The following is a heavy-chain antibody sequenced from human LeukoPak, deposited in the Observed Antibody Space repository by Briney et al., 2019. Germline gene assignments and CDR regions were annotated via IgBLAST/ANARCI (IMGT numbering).Heavy chain of an antibody. CDR1: GYTFTSYG. CDR2: ISAYNGNT. D-gene: IGHD2-2*01. CDR3: ARDRSDIVVAPAAADY. V-gene: IGHV1-18*01. Sequence: GASVKVSCKASGYTFTSYGISWVRQAPGQGLEWMGWISAYNGNTNYAQKLQGRVTMTTDTSTSTAYMELRSLRSDDTAVYYCARDRSDIVVAPAAADYWGQGTLVTVSS. J-gene: IGHJ4*02.